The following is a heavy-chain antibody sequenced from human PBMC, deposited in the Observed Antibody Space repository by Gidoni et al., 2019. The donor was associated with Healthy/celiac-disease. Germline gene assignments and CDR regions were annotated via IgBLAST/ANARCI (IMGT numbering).Heavy chain of an antibody. CDR2: IGTAGDP. J-gene: IGHJ6*03. D-gene: IGHD2-2*01. V-gene: IGHV3-13*05. CDR3: ARALGYCSSTSCPSYYYMDV. Sequence: EVQLVESGGGLVQPGGSLRLSCAASGFTFSSYDIHWVRQATGKVLEWVSAIGTAGDPYYPGSVKGRFTISRENAKNSLYLQMNSLRAGDTAVYYCARALGYCSSTSCPSYYYMDVWGKGTTVTVSS. CDR1: GFTFSSYD.